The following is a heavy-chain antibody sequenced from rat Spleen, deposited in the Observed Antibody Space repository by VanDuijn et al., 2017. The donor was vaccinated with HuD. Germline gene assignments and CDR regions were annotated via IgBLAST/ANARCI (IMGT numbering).Heavy chain of an antibody. CDR1: GFTFNNYW. J-gene: IGHJ2*01. D-gene: IGHD4-3*01. CDR2: ITNTGGST. CDR3: TRDSGIIRGRDYFDY. Sequence: EVQLVESGGGLVQPGRSLKLSCVASGFTFNNYWMTWIRQAPGKGLEWVASITNTGGSTYYPDSVKGRFTISRDNAKSTLYLQMNSLRSEDTATYYCTRDSGIIRGRDYFDYWGQGVMVTVSS. V-gene: IGHV5-31*01.